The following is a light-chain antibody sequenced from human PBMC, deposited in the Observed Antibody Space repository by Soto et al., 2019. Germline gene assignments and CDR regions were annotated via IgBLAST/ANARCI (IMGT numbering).Light chain of an antibody. CDR3: QQRSNLPWT. CDR1: RSVSSY. Sequence: EIVLTQSPATLSLSPGESATLSCRATRSVSSYLAWYQQKPGQAPRLLIYDASSRPTDIPARFSGSGSGTDFTLTISSLEPEDFAVYYCQQRSNLPWTFGQGTKVDIK. V-gene: IGKV3-11*01. J-gene: IGKJ1*01. CDR2: DAS.